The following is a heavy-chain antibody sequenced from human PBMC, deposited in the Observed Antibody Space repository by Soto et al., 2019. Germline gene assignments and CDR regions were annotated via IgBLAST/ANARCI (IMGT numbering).Heavy chain of an antibody. J-gene: IGHJ6*02. CDR3: ARYPYSYARRVLYYFYGMDA. D-gene: IGHD5-18*01. CDR1: GYTFTGYY. Sequence: AAVKVSCKASGYTFTGYYMHWVRQAPGQGLEWMGWINPNSGGTNYAQKFQGRVTMTRDTSISTAYMELSRLRSDETAGYYCARYPYSYARRVLYYFYGMDAWGQVHTVPVSS. CDR2: INPNSGGT. V-gene: IGHV1-2*02.